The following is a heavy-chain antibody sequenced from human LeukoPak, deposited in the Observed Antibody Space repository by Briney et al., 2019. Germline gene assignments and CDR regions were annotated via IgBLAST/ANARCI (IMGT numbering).Heavy chain of an antibody. V-gene: IGHV5-51*01. CDR2: IYPGDSDT. J-gene: IGHJ4*02. Sequence: GESLNISCKGSGYSFTDYWIGWVRQMPGKGLEWMGIIYPGDSDTRYSPSFQGQVTISADKSINTAFLQWSSLKASDTAMYYCTRQRYFDYWGQGTLVTVSS. CDR1: GYSFTDYW. CDR3: TRQRYFDY.